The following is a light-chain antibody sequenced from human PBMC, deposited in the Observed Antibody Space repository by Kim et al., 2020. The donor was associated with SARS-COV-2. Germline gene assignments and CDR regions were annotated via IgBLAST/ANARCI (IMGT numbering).Light chain of an antibody. CDR1: SSGVAGYNY. V-gene: IGLV2-14*03. CDR3: GSYTSSNTLV. J-gene: IGLJ3*02. Sequence: GQSVDISCTGTSSGVAGYNYVSWYQQHPDKDPKLMIYDVSDRPSGVSTRCSGSKSGNTASLTVSGLQAEDEADYYCGSYTSSNTLVFGGGTKLTVL. CDR2: DVS.